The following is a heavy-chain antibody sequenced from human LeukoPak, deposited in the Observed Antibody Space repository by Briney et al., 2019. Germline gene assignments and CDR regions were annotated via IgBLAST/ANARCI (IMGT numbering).Heavy chain of an antibody. CDR3: ARKEYFDS. J-gene: IGHJ4*02. V-gene: IGHV4-31*03. CDR2: ISSSAKT. CDR1: GDSISSGFFY. Sequence: SETLSLTCTVSGDSISSGFFYWNWIRQHPGKGLEWIGHISSSAKTNYNPSLKSRVTTSLDTSKNQFSLKLRSVTAADTAVYYCARKEYFDSWGQGALVTVSS.